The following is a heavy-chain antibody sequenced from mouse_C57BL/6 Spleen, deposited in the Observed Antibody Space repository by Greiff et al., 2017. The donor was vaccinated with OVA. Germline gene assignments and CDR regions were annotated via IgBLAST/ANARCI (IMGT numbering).Heavy chain of an antibody. CDR1: GFNIKDDY. D-gene: IGHD3-2*02. V-gene: IGHV14-4*01. CDR2: IDPENGDT. CDR3: TRRSGPWFAY. Sequence: VQLQQSGAELVRPGASVKLSCTASGFNIKDDYMHWVKQRPEQGLEWIGWIDPENGDTEYASKFQGKATITADTSSNTAYLQLSSLTSEDTAVYYCTRRSGPWFAYWGQGTLVTVSA. J-gene: IGHJ3*01.